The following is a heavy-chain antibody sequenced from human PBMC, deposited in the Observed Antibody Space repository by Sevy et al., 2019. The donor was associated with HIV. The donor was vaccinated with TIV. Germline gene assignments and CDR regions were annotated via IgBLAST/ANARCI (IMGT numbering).Heavy chain of an antibody. CDR1: GFTFSSYA. V-gene: IGHV3-23*01. CDR3: AKDLAIYCSSTSCYGADWFDP. J-gene: IGHJ5*02. D-gene: IGHD2-2*01. CDR2: ISGSGGST. Sequence: GGSLRLSCAASGFTFSSYAMSWVRQAPGKGLEWVSAISGSGGSTYYADSVKGRFTISRDNSKNTLYLQMNSLRAEDTAVYYCAKDLAIYCSSTSCYGADWFDPWGQGTPVTVSS.